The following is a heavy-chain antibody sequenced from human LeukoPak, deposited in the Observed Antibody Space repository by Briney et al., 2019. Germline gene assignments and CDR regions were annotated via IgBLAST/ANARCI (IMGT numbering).Heavy chain of an antibody. J-gene: IGHJ4*02. D-gene: IGHD1-26*01. V-gene: IGHV4-4*09. CDR3: ARSHSGSYHFDY. CDR1: GGSISSYY. Sequence: PSETLSLTCTVSGGSISSYYWSWIRQPPGKGLEWIGSIYRGGTTFYSPSLKSRISISIDTPKNQFSLSLSSLTAADAAVYYCARSHSGSYHFDYWGQGTLITVSS. CDR2: IYRGGTT.